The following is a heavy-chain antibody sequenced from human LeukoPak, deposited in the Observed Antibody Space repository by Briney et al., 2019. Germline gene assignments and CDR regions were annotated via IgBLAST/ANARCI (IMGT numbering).Heavy chain of an antibody. CDR3: ARAQIVVVPAAHAPLDY. V-gene: IGHV3-33*01. J-gene: IGHJ4*02. Sequence: PGGSLRLSCAASGFTFSSYGMHWVRQAPGKGLEWVAVIWYDGSNKYYADSVKGRFTISRDNSKNTLYLQMNSLRAEDTAVYYCARAQIVVVPAAHAPLDYWGQGPLVTVSS. CDR1: GFTFSSYG. CDR2: IWYDGSNK. D-gene: IGHD2-2*01.